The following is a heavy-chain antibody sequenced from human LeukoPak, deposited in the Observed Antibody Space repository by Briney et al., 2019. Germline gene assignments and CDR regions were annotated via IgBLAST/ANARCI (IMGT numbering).Heavy chain of an antibody. CDR1: GFTFSSYS. D-gene: IGHD3-10*01. CDR2: ISSSSSYI. Sequence: PGGSLRLSCAASGFTFSSYSMNWVRQAPGEGLEWVSSISSSSSYIYYADSVKGRFTISRDNAKNSLYLQMNSLRAEDTAVYYCARGMVRGVISFGYYYMDVWGKGTTVTVSS. V-gene: IGHV3-21*01. J-gene: IGHJ6*03. CDR3: ARGMVRGVISFGYYYMDV.